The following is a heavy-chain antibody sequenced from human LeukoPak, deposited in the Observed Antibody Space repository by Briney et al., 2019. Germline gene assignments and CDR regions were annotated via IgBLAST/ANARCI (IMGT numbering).Heavy chain of an antibody. CDR1: GFTFSSYE. D-gene: IGHD5-18*01. Sequence: GGSLRLSCAASGFTFSSYEMNWVRQAPGKGLEWVSTIGGSGDNTYYADSVRGRFTISRDNSKNTLSLQMNSLRAEDTAVYYCARGSDMVTTPYFDSWGQGTLVTVSS. J-gene: IGHJ4*02. V-gene: IGHV3-23*01. CDR2: IGGSGDNT. CDR3: ARGSDMVTTPYFDS.